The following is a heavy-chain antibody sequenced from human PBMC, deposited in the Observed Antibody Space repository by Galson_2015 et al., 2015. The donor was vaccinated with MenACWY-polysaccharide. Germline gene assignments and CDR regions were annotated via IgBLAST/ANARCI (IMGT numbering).Heavy chain of an antibody. D-gene: IGHD3-3*01. Sequence: LRLSCAASGFSFSDYYMSWIRQAPGKGLEWVSYISGTSSTIHYSESVEGQFTISRDNAKNSLFLEMNSLRVEDTAVYFCARFYDFWSGYYVDHWGQGTVVTVSS. J-gene: IGHJ4*02. CDR1: GFSFSDYY. CDR2: ISGTSSTI. CDR3: ARFYDFWSGYYVDH. V-gene: IGHV3-11*01.